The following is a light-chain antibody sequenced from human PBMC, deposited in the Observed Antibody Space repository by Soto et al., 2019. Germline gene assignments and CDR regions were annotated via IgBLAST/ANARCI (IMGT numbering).Light chain of an antibody. CDR3: QQYGDSPWT. V-gene: IGKV3-20*01. Sequence: EIVLTQSPATLSLSPGERATLSCRASQSVGSSYLAWYQQKPGQAPRLLIYGTSSRATGIPDRFSGSGSGTDFTLTISRLEPEDFAVYYCQQYGDSPWTFGQGTKV. CDR1: QSVGSSY. J-gene: IGKJ1*01. CDR2: GTS.